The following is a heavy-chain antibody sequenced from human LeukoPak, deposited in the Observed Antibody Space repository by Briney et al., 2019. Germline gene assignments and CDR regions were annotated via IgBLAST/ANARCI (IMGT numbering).Heavy chain of an antibody. Sequence: GGSLRLSCAASGFTFSSYGLHWVRQAPGKGLEWVAVIWYGGSDKYYADSVRGRFAISRDNSQNTLHLQMNSLRLEDTAVYYCVKDWGVLPDYTADGFDIWGPGTMVTVSS. D-gene: IGHD3-10*01. V-gene: IGHV3-30*02. CDR3: VKDWGVLPDYTADGFDI. CDR2: IWYGGSDK. J-gene: IGHJ3*02. CDR1: GFTFSSYG.